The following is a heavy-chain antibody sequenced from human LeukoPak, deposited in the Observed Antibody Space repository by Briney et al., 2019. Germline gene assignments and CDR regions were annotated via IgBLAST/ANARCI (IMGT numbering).Heavy chain of an antibody. CDR2: IIPIFGTA. CDR3: ARSRDSSGYYYVPDAFDI. Sequence: GASVKVSCKASGGTFSSYAISWVRQAPGQGLEWMGGIIPIFGTANYAQKFQGRVTITADKSTSTAYMELSSLSSEDTAVYYCARSRDSSGYYYVPDAFDIWGQGTMVTVSS. D-gene: IGHD3-22*01. CDR1: GGTFSSYA. V-gene: IGHV1-69*06. J-gene: IGHJ3*02.